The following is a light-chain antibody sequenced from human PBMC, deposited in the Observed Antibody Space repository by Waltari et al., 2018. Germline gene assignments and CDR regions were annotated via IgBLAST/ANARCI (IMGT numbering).Light chain of an antibody. CDR1: QSVSRT. J-gene: IGKJ1*01. Sequence: EIVLTQSPGTLSLSPGERATLSCRASQSVSRTLAWYQQKHGQAPRLLIYGASTRATGLPEGFRGGGSGTDFSLTISRLEPEDFAVYYCQHYVRLPATFGQGTKVEIK. V-gene: IGKV3-20*01. CDR3: QHYVRLPAT. CDR2: GAS.